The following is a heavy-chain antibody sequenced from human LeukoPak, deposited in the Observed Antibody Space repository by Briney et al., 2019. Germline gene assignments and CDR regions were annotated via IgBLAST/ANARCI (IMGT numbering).Heavy chain of an antibody. CDR2: IYSGGST. V-gene: IGHV3-53*01. CDR3: ASVRYDILTRFYFDY. J-gene: IGHJ4*02. D-gene: IGHD3-9*01. Sequence: GGSLRLSCAASGFTVSSNYMSWVRQAPGKGLEWVSVIYSGGSTYYADSVKGRFTISRDNSKNTLYLQMNSLRAEDTAVYYCASVRYDILTRFYFDYWGQGTLVTVSS. CDR1: GFTVSSNY.